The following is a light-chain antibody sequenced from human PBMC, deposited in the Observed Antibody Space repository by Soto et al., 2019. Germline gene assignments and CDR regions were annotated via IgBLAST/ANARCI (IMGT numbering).Light chain of an antibody. CDR3: SSYTSSSTFDV. V-gene: IGLV2-14*03. CDR1: SSDIGSYNY. J-gene: IGLJ1*01. CDR2: DVT. Sequence: QSVLTQPASVSGSPGQSITISCTGTSSDIGSYNYVSWYQQHPGKAPKLLIYDVTNRPSGVSNRFSGSKSDNTASLTISGLQPDDEADYYCSSYTSSSTFDVFGTGTKVTVL.